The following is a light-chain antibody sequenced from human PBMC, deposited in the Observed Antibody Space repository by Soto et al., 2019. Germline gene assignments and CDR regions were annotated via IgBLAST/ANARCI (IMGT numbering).Light chain of an antibody. CDR3: QQYATSQCS. CDR1: QSVSRSY. CDR2: DTS. J-gene: IGKJ2*04. V-gene: IGKV3-20*01. Sequence: EVVLTQSPGTLSLSPGERATLSCRASQSVSRSYLAWYQQQPGQAPRLLIYDTSTRATGIPDRFNGSGSGTDFTLTISRLEPEDCAVYYCQQYATSQCSFGQGTKVEFK.